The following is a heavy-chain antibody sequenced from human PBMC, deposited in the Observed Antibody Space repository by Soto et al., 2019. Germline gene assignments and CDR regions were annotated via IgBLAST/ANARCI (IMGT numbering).Heavy chain of an antibody. CDR3: VRGAGERQKLGGYYYGSDV. V-gene: IGHV3-72*01. CDR2: TRNKGNSYTT. Sequence: GGSLRLSCAASGFTLSDHYMDWVRQAPGKGLEWVGRTRNKGNSYTTEYAASVKGRFTISRDDSNNSLYLQMNSLKTEDTAVYYCVRGAGERQKLGGYYYGSDVWGPGTTVTVSS. CDR1: GFTLSDHY. D-gene: IGHD7-27*01. J-gene: IGHJ6*02.